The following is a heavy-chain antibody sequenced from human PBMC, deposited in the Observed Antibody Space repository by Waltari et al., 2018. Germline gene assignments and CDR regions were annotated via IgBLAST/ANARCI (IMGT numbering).Heavy chain of an antibody. Sequence: QVQLQESGPGLVKPSQTLSLTCIVSGGSISSDGSFWTWIRQHPGKGLEWIGYLYYSGNTYYNPARKSRLIISVDTSKNQFSLKLSSVTAADTAVYYCARGFDFWTGPGYFDSWGQGTLVTVSS. V-gene: IGHV4-31*03. CDR3: ARGFDFWTGPGYFDS. CDR1: GGSISSDGSF. CDR2: LYYSGNT. D-gene: IGHD3-3*01. J-gene: IGHJ4*02.